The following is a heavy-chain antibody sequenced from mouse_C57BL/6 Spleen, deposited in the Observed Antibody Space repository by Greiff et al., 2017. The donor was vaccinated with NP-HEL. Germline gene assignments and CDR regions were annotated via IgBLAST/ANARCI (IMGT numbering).Heavy chain of an antibody. CDR2: IYPGDGDT. D-gene: IGHD2-5*01. V-gene: IGHV1-80*01. J-gene: IGHJ4*01. Sequence: VQLQQSGAELVKPGASVKISCKASGYAFSSYWMNWVKQRPGKGLAWIGQIYPGDGDTNYNGKFKGKATLTADKSSSTAYMQLSSLTSEDSAVYFCARSYYSNFFYAMDYWGQGTSVTVSS. CDR1: GYAFSSYW. CDR3: ARSYYSNFFYAMDY.